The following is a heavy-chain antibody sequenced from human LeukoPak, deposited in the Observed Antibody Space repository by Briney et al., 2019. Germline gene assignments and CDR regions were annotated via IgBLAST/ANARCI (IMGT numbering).Heavy chain of an antibody. CDR3: TRIRGFLGPDY. J-gene: IGHJ4*02. D-gene: IGHD3-3*01. CDR1: GFTFSSYA. Sequence: GGSLRLSCAASGFTFSSYAMHWVRQAPGKGLEWVAVISYDGSNKYYADSVKGRFTISRDNSKNTLYLQMNSLRAEDTAMYYCTRIRGFLGPDYWGQGTLVTVSS. CDR2: ISYDGSNK. V-gene: IGHV3-30-3*01.